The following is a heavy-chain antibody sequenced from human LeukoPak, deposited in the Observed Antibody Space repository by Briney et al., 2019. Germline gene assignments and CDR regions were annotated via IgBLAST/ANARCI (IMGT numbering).Heavy chain of an antibody. D-gene: IGHD6-19*01. CDR1: GFTFSSYS. CDR3: ARGKYSSGWFDY. V-gene: IGHV3-21*01. Sequence: GGSLRLSCAASGFTFSSYSMSWVRQAPGKGLEWVSSITTSSTYISYADSVKGRFTISRDNAKTSLYLQMNSLRAEDTAVYYCARGKYSSGWFDYWGQGTLVTVSS. CDR2: ITTSSTYI. J-gene: IGHJ4*02.